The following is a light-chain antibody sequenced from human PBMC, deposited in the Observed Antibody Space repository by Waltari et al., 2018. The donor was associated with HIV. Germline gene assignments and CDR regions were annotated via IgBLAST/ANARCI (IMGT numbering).Light chain of an antibody. V-gene: IGKV3-20*01. CDR3: QQYDSSPYT. CDR1: KNLTSQY. CDR2: GAS. Sequence: IVLTQAPAALSPSQGEAATVSCRASKNLTSQYLAWYQQKSGQAPRLLLFGASTRNSGVPTRFGGAGSGADFTLTVTRLEPEDFALYFCQQYDSSPYTFGQGT. J-gene: IGKJ2*01.